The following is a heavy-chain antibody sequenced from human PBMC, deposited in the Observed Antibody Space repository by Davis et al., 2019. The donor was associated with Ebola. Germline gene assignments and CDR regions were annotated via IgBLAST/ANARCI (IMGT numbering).Heavy chain of an antibody. J-gene: IGHJ4*02. CDR1: GYSFTSYW. Sequence: GESLKISCKGSGYSFTSYWIGWVRQMPGKGLEWIGIIYPGDSDTRYSPSFQGQVTISADKSISTAYLQWSSLKASDTAMYYCARHQTYYYDSSGYAGQFSLDYWGQGTLVTVSS. D-gene: IGHD3-22*01. V-gene: IGHV5-51*01. CDR3: ARHQTYYYDSSGYAGQFSLDY. CDR2: IYPGDSDT.